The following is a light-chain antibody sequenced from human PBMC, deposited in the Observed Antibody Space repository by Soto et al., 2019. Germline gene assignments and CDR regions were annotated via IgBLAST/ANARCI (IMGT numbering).Light chain of an antibody. CDR3: QQYNNWPYT. Sequence: EIVMTQSPATLSVPPGERATLSCRASQSVSSNLAWYQQKPGQAPRLLIYVASTRATGIPARFSGSGSGTEFTLTISSLQSEDFAVYYCQQYNNWPYTFGQGTKLEIK. V-gene: IGKV3-15*01. CDR2: VAS. CDR1: QSVSSN. J-gene: IGKJ2*01.